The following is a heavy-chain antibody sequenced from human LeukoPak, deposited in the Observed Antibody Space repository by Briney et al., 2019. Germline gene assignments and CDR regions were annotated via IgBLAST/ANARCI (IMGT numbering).Heavy chain of an antibody. CDR3: ARAQGITIFGADYYYGMDV. D-gene: IGHD3-3*01. CDR1: ARSISSYY. Sequence: SETLSLTCPVSARSISSYYWSWIRLPPGKGLEWLGYIYYSGSTNYNPSLKSRVTISVDTSKNQFSLKLSSVTAADTAVYYCARAQGITIFGADYYYGMDVWGQGTTVTVSS. V-gene: IGHV4-59*01. CDR2: IYYSGST. J-gene: IGHJ6*02.